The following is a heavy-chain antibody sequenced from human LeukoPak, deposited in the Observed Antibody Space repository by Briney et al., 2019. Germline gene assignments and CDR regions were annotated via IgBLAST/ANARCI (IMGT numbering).Heavy chain of an antibody. J-gene: IGHJ4*02. CDR3: ARSVRGVITTSFDY. CDR2: IYTSGST. V-gene: IGHV4-4*07. CDR1: GGSISSYY. Sequence: PSETLSLTCTVSGGSISSYYWSWIRQPAGKGLEWIGRIYTSGSTNYNPSLKSRVTISVDTSKNQFSLKLSSVTAADTAVYYCARSVRGVITTSFDYWGQGTLVTVSS. D-gene: IGHD3-10*01.